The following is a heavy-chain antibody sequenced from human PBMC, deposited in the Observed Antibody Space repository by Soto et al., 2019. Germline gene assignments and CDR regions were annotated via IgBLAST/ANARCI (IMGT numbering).Heavy chain of an antibody. V-gene: IGHV4-34*01. CDR2: INHSGST. CDR1: CWSFIGYY. CDR3: AREHMVRGVIRPYYYYGMDV. J-gene: IGHJ6*02. D-gene: IGHD3-10*01. Sequence: SDTLSLTCAIDCWSFIGYYWSWIHKTTGLGLEWIGEINHSGSTNYNPSLKSRVTISVDTSKNQFSLKLSSVTAADTAVYYCAREHMVRGVIRPYYYYGMDVWGQGTTVT.